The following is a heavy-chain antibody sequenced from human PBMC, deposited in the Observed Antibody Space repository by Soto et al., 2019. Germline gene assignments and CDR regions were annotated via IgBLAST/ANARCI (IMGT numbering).Heavy chain of an antibody. CDR1: NASISSRKW. D-gene: IGHD6-19*01. J-gene: IGHJ4*02. CDR3: ARAPRKWWLVLGRYYFDY. CDR2: IYHSGSI. V-gene: IGHV4-4*02. Sequence: NPSETLSLTCTVSNASISSRKWWTWVRQTPGKGLEWIGEIYHSGSINHNPSLKSRVTMSVDKSNNQFSLKLSSVTAADTAVYYCARAPRKWWLVLGRYYFDYWGQGTLVTVSS.